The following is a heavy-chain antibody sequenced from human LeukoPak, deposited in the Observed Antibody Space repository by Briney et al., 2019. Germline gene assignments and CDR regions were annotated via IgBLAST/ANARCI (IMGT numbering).Heavy chain of an antibody. D-gene: IGHD6-13*01. CDR2: IIPIFGTA. J-gene: IGHJ5*02. Sequence: GASVKVSCKASGGTFSSYAISWVRQAPGQGLEWMGRIIPIFGTANYAQTFQGRVTITTDESTSTAYMELSSLRSEDKAVYYCASGPLLQLVWFDPWGQGTLVTVSS. V-gene: IGHV1-69*05. CDR3: ASGPLLQLVWFDP. CDR1: GGTFSSYA.